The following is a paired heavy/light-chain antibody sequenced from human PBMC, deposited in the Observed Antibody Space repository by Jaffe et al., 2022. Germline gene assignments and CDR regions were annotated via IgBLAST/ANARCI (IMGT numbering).Light chain of an antibody. Sequence: DIVMTQSPLSLPVTPGEPASISCRSSQSLLHSNGYNYLDWYLQKPGQSPQLLIYLGSNRASGVPDRFSGSGSGTDFTLKISRVEAEDVGVYYCMQALQTPPTFGPGTKVDIK. CDR3: MQALQTPPT. J-gene: IGKJ3*01. CDR2: LGS. CDR1: QSLLHSNGYNY. V-gene: IGKV2-28*01.
Heavy chain of an antibody. CDR3: ARDRYYYDSSGYYYYYYYYMDV. CDR2: IIPIFGTA. CDR1: GGTFSSYA. J-gene: IGHJ6*03. Sequence: QVQLVQSGAEVKKPGSSVKVSCKASGGTFSSYAISWVRQAPGQGLEWMGGIIPIFGTANYAQKFQGRVTITTDESTSTAYMELSSLRSEDTAVYYCARDRYYYDSSGYYYYYYYYMDVWGKGTTVTVSS. V-gene: IGHV1-69*05. D-gene: IGHD3-22*01.